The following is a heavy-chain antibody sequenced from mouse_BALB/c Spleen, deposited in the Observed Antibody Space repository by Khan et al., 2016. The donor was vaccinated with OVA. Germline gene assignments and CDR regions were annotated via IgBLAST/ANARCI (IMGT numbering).Heavy chain of an antibody. Sequence: EVELVESGGGLVKPGGSLKLSCAASGFTFSNFAMSWVRQTPEKRLEWVATISSDGTYTYYPDSVKGRFTISRDNAKTTLYLQMNSLRSEDTAMYYCANGNYGWFAYWGQGTLVTVSA. CDR1: GFTFSNFA. CDR3: ANGNYGWFAY. CDR2: ISSDGTYT. V-gene: IGHV5-9-1*01. D-gene: IGHD2-1*01. J-gene: IGHJ3*01.